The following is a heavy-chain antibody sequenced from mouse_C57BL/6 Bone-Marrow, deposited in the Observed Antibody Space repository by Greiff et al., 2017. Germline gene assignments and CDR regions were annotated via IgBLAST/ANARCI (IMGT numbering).Heavy chain of an antibody. V-gene: IGHV1-81*01. CDR2: IYPRSGNT. CDR3: ARWGVSAWFAY. CDR1: GYTFTSYG. Sequence: VVESGAELARPGASVKLSCKASGYTFTSYGISWVKQRTGQGLEWIGEIYPRSGNTYYNEKFKGKATLTADKSSSTAYMELRSLTSEDSAVYFCARWGVSAWFAYWGQGTLVTVSA. J-gene: IGHJ3*01.